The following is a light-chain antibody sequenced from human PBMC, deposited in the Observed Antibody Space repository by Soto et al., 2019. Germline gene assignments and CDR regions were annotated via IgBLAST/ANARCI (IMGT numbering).Light chain of an antibody. CDR2: KAP. CDR3: QQYDSYPLT. J-gene: IGKJ4*01. CDR1: QRISGW. V-gene: IGKV1-5*03. Sequence: DIQMTQSPSTLSASVGDRVTITCRASQRISGWLAWYQQRPGKAPKLLIYKAPSLDSGVPSRFSGSGSGTEFTLTISSLQPDDFATYYCQQYDSYPLTFGGGNTVEIK.